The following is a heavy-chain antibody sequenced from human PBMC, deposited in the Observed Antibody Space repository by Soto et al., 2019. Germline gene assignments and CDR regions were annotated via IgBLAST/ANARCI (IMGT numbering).Heavy chain of an antibody. CDR3: ARSRGREYHWFYYGMDV. D-gene: IGHD1-1*01. V-gene: IGHV4-30-4*02. J-gene: IGHJ6*02. Sequence: SDSLSPPCTVSGGSIRNGVYYWRWLRQTPGMGIEWIGSIYDRGTTHYSTYLKSPVSVSIDTSKNQFSLKLTSVTAADTAVYYCARSRGREYHWFYYGMDVWGQGTTVTGSS. CDR1: GGSIRNGVYY. CDR2: IYDRGTT.